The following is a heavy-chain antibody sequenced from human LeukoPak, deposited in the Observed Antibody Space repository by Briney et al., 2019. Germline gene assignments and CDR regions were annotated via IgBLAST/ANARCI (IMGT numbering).Heavy chain of an antibody. CDR1: GLTFSSYW. D-gene: IGHD3-10*01. V-gene: IGHV3-7*04. CDR2: IKQDGSEK. CDR3: ARDLFNNYGSGSNYHQK. J-gene: IGHJ4*02. Sequence: GGSLRLSCAASGLTFSSYWMSWVRQAPGKGLEWVANIKQDGSEKYYVDSVKGRFTISRDNAKNALYLQMNSLRAEDTAVYYCARDLFNNYGSGSNYHQKWGQGTLVTVSS.